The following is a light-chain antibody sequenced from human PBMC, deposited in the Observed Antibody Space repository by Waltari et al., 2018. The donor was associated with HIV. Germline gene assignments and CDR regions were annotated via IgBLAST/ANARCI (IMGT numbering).Light chain of an antibody. J-gene: IGLJ3*02. CDR3: SSYRSSSTPLWV. Sequence: QSALTKPASVSGSPGKSVNISCTGTSSDVGSYNYVSWYTQTPDKAPKIMIYEVSNRPSGVSNRFSGSKSDNTASLTISGLQAEDEADYYCSSYRSSSTPLWVFGGGTKLTVL. CDR1: SSDVGSYNY. V-gene: IGLV2-14*01. CDR2: EVS.